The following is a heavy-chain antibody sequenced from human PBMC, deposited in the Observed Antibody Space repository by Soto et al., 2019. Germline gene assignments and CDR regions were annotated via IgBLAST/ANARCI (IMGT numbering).Heavy chain of an antibody. Sequence: QVQLVQSGAKVKKPGASVKVSCKASGYTFTSYGITWVRQAPGQGLEWMGWIFAYNGHTNYAQKLQGRVTMTTDTSTGTAYMELRSLRSDDTAVYYCARDLGSTVAARVFDYWGQGTLVTVSS. CDR3: ARDLGSTVAARVFDY. J-gene: IGHJ4*02. CDR1: GYTFTSYG. D-gene: IGHD6-6*01. CDR2: IFAYNGHT. V-gene: IGHV1-18*01.